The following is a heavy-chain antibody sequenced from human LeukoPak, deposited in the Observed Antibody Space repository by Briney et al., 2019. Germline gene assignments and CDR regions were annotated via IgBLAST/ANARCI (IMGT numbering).Heavy chain of an antibody. Sequence: GGSLRLSCAASGFTFSSYAMSWVRQAPGKGLEWVSFISDSGGSTYYADSVKGRFTISRDNSKNTLFLQMNSLRAEDTAVYYCAKGDTSGWYGNFDYWGQGILVTVSS. J-gene: IGHJ4*02. V-gene: IGHV3-23*01. CDR3: AKGDTSGWYGNFDY. CDR2: ISDSGGST. CDR1: GFTFSSYA. D-gene: IGHD6-19*01.